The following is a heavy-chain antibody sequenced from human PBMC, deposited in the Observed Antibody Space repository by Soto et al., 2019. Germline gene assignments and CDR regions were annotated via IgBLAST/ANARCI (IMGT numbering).Heavy chain of an antibody. V-gene: IGHV1-2*04. Sequence: ASVKVSCKASGYTFTGYYMHWVRQAPGQGLEWMGWINPNSGGTNYAQKFQGWVTMTRDTSISTAYMELSRLRSDDTAVYYGARDQVVVVVAATHYYGMDVWGQGTTVTVSS. D-gene: IGHD2-15*01. CDR3: ARDQVVVVVAATHYYGMDV. CDR2: INPNSGGT. J-gene: IGHJ6*02. CDR1: GYTFTGYY.